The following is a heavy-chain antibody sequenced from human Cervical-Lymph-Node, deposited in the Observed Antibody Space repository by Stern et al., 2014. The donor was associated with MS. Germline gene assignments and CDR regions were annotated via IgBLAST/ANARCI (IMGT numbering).Heavy chain of an antibody. CDR3: ARDPSTTASDWFFDL. V-gene: IGHV4-59*02. Sequence: QVQLQESGPGLVKPSETLSLTCTVSGGAVSDYYWTWIRQRPGKGLEWIGYISDTGTTNYNPSLHSRGTITLDTSQNQVSLRLRSGTAADTAVYYCARDPSTTASDWFFDLWGRGSLVTVSS. CDR2: ISDTGTT. J-gene: IGHJ2*01. D-gene: IGHD2-21*02. CDR1: GGAVSDYY.